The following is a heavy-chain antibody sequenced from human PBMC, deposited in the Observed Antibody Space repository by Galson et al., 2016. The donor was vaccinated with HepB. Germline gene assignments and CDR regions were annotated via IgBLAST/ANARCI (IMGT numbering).Heavy chain of an antibody. Sequence: SLRLSCAASGFTFSNYIMNWVRQAPGKGLEWVSSISSSSSYIFYADSVKGRFTISRDNAKNSLYLQMNSLGAEDTAVYYCASDMPHISDPRDYWGQGTLVTVSS. CDR3: ASDMPHISDPRDY. D-gene: IGHD2-21*01. CDR1: GFTFSNYI. J-gene: IGHJ4*02. V-gene: IGHV3-21*01. CDR2: ISSSSSYI.